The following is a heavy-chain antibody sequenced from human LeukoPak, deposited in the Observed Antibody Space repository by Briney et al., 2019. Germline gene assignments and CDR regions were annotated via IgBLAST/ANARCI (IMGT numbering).Heavy chain of an antibody. CDR3: ARPVYSYGPAVAFDI. V-gene: IGHV4-39*07. CDR2: IYYSGST. Sequence: SETLSLTCTVSGGSISSSSYYWGWIRQPPGKGLEWIGSIYYSGSTYYNPSLKSRVTISVDTSKNQFSLKLSSVTAADTAVYYCARPVYSYGPAVAFDIWGQGTMVTVSS. D-gene: IGHD5-18*01. J-gene: IGHJ3*02. CDR1: GGSISSSSYY.